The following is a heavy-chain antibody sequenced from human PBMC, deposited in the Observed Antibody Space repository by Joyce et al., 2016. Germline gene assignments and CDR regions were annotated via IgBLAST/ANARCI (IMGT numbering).Heavy chain of an antibody. J-gene: IGHJ3*02. CDR1: GYCFVSYG. Sequence: QGHLVQSGGEVKGAGASVRVSCKASGYCFVSYGICWVREAPGQGLGWMGWVSGYNGHTKYRNKFKGRLAWTTDASSSTAYMELRSLRSDDTAVYFCARQEYDFWTGADPLDIWGQGTVVTVSS. CDR3: ARQEYDFWTGADPLDI. V-gene: IGHV1-18*04. D-gene: IGHD3-3*01. CDR2: VSGYNGHT.